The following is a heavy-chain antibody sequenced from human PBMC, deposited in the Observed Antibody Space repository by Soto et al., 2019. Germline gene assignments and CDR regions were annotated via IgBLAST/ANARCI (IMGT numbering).Heavy chain of an antibody. CDR2: INAGNGNT. CDR3: ARGPIVVVPAAPQGYNWFDP. Sequence: ASVKVSCKASGYTFTSYAMHWARQAPGQRLEWMGWINAGNGNTKYSQKFQGRVTITRDTSASTAYMELSSLRSEDTAVYYCARGPIVVVPAAPQGYNWFDPWGQGTLVTVSS. V-gene: IGHV1-3*01. J-gene: IGHJ5*02. D-gene: IGHD2-2*01. CDR1: GYTFTSYA.